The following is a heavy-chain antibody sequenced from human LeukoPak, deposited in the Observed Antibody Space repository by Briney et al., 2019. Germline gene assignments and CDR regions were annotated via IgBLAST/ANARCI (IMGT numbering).Heavy chain of an antibody. V-gene: IGHV5-51*01. Sequence: GESLKISCQGSGYSFTTYWIGWVRQMPGKGLERMGIIYSGDSETRYSPSFQGQVTISADKSISTAYLQWSSLKASDTAMYYCATTLYSGIYGDAFDIWGQGTMVTVSS. D-gene: IGHD1-26*01. CDR3: ATTLYSGIYGDAFDI. CDR1: GYSFTTYW. J-gene: IGHJ3*02. CDR2: IYSGDSET.